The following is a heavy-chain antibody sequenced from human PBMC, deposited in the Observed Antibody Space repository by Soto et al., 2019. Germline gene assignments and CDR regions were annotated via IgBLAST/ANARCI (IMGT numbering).Heavy chain of an antibody. CDR2: ISSTSRSI. V-gene: IGHV3-48*02. Sequence: EVQLVESGGGLVQPGGSLRLSCAASGFIFSDYTMIWVRQAPGKGLEWVSYISSTSRSIYYADSVKGRFTISRDNAKNSLHLQMNILRDEDTAVYYCTRGRTDYFDYWGQGTLVTVSS. CDR3: TRGRTDYFDY. D-gene: IGHD1-1*01. CDR1: GFIFSDYT. J-gene: IGHJ4*02.